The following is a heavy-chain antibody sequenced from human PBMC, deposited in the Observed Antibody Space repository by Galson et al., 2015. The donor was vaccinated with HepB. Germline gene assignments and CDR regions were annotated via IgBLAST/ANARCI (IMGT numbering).Heavy chain of an antibody. CDR2: ISYDGSNK. J-gene: IGHJ4*02. CDR3: AKAMVSSGWYPAY. D-gene: IGHD6-19*01. CDR1: GFTFSSYG. V-gene: IGHV3-30*18. Sequence: SLRLSCAASGFTFSSYGMHWVRQAPGKGLEWVAVISYDGSNKYYADSVKGRFTISRDNSKNTLYLQMNSLRAEDTAVYYCAKAMVSSGWYPAYWGQGTLVTVSS.